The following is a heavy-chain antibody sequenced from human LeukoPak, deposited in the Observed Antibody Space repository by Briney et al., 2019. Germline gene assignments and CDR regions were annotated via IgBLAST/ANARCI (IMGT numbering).Heavy chain of an antibody. Sequence: ASVKVSCKASGYTFSGYYIHWLRQAPGQGLEWMGWISPNSGGTNYAQKFQGRVTMTRDTSISTAYMELSRLRSDDTAVYYCAKGKNIVVVPAAPFDYWGQGTLVTVSS. V-gene: IGHV1-2*02. J-gene: IGHJ4*02. CDR2: ISPNSGGT. D-gene: IGHD2-2*01. CDR1: GYTFSGYY. CDR3: AKGKNIVVVPAAPFDY.